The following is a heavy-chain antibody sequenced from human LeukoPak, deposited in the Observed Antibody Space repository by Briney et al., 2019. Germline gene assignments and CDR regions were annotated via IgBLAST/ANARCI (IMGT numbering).Heavy chain of an antibody. D-gene: IGHD6-19*01. Sequence: PGGSLRLSCAASGLTFIDYDMQWVRPVIGKGLEWVSAIGIRGDTHYSGSVKGRFTISRENAESSLYLQMNSLRAEDTAVYYCARGGIQVSGIDEFDYWGQGTLVTVSS. CDR3: ARGGIQVSGIDEFDY. J-gene: IGHJ4*02. CDR2: IGIRGDT. CDR1: GLTFIDYD. V-gene: IGHV3-13*01.